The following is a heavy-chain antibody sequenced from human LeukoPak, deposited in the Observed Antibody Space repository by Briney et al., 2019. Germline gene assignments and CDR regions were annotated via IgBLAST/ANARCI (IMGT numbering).Heavy chain of an antibody. CDR3: AREPPGDRYAFDI. J-gene: IGHJ3*02. CDR1: GGTFSSYA. V-gene: IGHV1-69*01. D-gene: IGHD7-27*01. Sequence: SVKVSCKASGGTFSSYAISWVRQAPGQGLECMGGINPIFGTANYAQKFQGRVTITADESTSTAYMELSSLRSEDTAVYYCAREPPGDRYAFDIWGQGTIVTVSS. CDR2: INPIFGTA.